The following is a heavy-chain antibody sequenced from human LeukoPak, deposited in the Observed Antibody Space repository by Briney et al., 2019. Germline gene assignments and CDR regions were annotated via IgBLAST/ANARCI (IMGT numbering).Heavy chain of an antibody. V-gene: IGHV4-4*07. CDR2: IYTRGST. D-gene: IGHD2-2*01. CDR3: ARDGVPAATYNSFDP. Sequence: SETLSLTCTVPGGSISSYYGSWIRQPAGKGREWIGRIYTRGSTNYNPSLKSRVTMSVDTSKNQFSLKLSSVTAADTAVYYCARDGVPAATYNSFDPWGQGTLVTVSS. CDR1: GGSISSYY. J-gene: IGHJ5*02.